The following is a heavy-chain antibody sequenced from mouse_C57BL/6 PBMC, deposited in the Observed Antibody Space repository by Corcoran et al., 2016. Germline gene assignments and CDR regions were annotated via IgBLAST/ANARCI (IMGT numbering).Heavy chain of an antibody. CDR1: GYTFPTYG. V-gene: IGHV9-3*01. J-gene: IGHJ1*03. CDR3: ARFYYYGSSYWYFDV. CDR2: INTYSGVP. D-gene: IGHD1-1*01. Sequence: QIQLVQSGPELKKPGETVTISCKASGYTFPTYGMSWVKQAPGKGLKWMGWINTYSGVPTYDDDLKGRFAFSLETSASNDYLQINNLKNEDSATYLCARFYYYGSSYWYFDVWGTGTTVTVSS.